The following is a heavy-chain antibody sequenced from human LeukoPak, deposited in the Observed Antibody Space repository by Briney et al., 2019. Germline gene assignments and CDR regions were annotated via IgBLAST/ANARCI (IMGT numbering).Heavy chain of an antibody. J-gene: IGHJ4*02. CDR3: ARDIAAADPYYFDY. V-gene: IGHV3-21*01. Sequence: GGSLRLSCAASGFTFSSYSMNWVRQAPGKGLEWVSSISSSSSYIYYADSVKGRFTTSRDNAKNSLYLQMNSLRAEDTAVYYCARDIAAADPYYFDYWGQGTLVTVSS. D-gene: IGHD6-13*01. CDR2: ISSSSSYI. CDR1: GFTFSSYS.